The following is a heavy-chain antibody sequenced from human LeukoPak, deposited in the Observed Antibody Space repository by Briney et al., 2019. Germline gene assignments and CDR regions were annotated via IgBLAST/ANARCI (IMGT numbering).Heavy chain of an antibody. D-gene: IGHD5-18*01. Sequence: ASVKVSCKASGDTSTGYYMHWVRQAPGQGLEWMGWINPNSGGTNYAQKFQGRVTMTRDTSISTAYMELSRLRSDDTAVYYCARDSAPGDTYGLLGIDSWGQGTLVTVSS. CDR3: ARDSAPGDTYGLLGIDS. CDR2: INPNSGGT. J-gene: IGHJ4*02. V-gene: IGHV1-2*02. CDR1: GDTSTGYY.